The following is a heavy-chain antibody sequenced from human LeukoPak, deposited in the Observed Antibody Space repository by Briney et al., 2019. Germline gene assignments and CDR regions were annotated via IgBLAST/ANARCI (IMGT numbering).Heavy chain of an antibody. CDR2: ISYDGSNK. CDR3: ATSWSGYYKYYGMDV. CDR1: GFTFSSYA. Sequence: GRSLRLSCAASGFTFSSYALHWVRQAPGKGLEWVAVISYDGSNKYYADSVKGRFTISRDNSKNTLYLQMNSLRAEDTAVYYCATSWSGYYKYYGMDVWGQGTTVTVSS. V-gene: IGHV3-30-3*01. D-gene: IGHD3-3*01. J-gene: IGHJ6*02.